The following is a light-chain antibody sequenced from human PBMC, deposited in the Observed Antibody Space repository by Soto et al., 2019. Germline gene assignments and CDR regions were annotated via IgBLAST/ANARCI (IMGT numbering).Light chain of an antibody. J-gene: IGKJ4*01. Sequence: EIVLTQSPGTLSLSPGERATLSFRASQSVSNNYLAWYQQKPGQAPRLLIYGASSRATGIPDRFSGSGSGTDFTLTISRLEPEDFAVYYCQQYGSSPLTFGGGTKVDIK. CDR3: QQYGSSPLT. CDR2: GAS. V-gene: IGKV3-20*01. CDR1: QSVSNNY.